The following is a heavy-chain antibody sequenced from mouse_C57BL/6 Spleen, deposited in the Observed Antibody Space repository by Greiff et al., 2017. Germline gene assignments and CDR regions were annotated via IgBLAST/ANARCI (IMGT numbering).Heavy chain of an antibody. Sequence: EVQLVESGGGLVQPGGSMKLSCAAYGFTFSDAWMDWVRQSPEKGLEWVAEIRNKANNHATYYAESVKGRFTISRDDSKSSVYLQMNSLRAEDTGIYYCTRPYYYGSSHWYFDVWGTGTTVTVSS. V-gene: IGHV6-6*01. D-gene: IGHD1-1*01. J-gene: IGHJ1*03. CDR1: GFTFSDAW. CDR3: TRPYYYGSSHWYFDV. CDR2: IRNKANNHAT.